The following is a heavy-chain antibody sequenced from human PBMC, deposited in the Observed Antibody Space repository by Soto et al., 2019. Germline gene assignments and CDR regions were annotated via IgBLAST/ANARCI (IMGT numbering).Heavy chain of an antibody. CDR1: GSTFTSYV. Sequence: ASVKVACKASGSTFTSYVISWVRQAPGQGLEWMGWISAYNGNTNYAQKLQGRVTMTTDTSTSTAYMELRSLRSDDTAVYYCARVRKRAFDIWGQGTMVTVSS. CDR3: ARVRKRAFDI. J-gene: IGHJ3*02. V-gene: IGHV1-18*01. CDR2: ISAYNGNT.